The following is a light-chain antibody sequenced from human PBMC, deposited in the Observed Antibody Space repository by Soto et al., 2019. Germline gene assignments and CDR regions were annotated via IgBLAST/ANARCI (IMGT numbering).Light chain of an antibody. CDR3: QQYDEWPLT. V-gene: IGKV3-15*01. CDR2: DAF. CDR1: QNVKTR. J-gene: IGKJ4*01. Sequence: EKVMTQSPATLSVSPGERATLSCRASQNVKTRLAWYQQKPGQAPRLLIYDAFTRATGIPARFSGRGSGTEFTLTISSLQSEDFAVYYCQQYDEWPLTFGGGTKVEIK.